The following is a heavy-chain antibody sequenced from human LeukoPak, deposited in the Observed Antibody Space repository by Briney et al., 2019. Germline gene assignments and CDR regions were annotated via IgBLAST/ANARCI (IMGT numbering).Heavy chain of an antibody. D-gene: IGHD6-13*01. CDR3: ARDSSTSSWYRYYYGMDV. CDR2: IYYSGST. V-gene: IGHV4-59*12. J-gene: IGHJ6*02. CDR1: GGSISSYY. Sequence: SETLSLTCTVSGGSISSYYWSWIRQPPGKGLEWIGYIYYSGSTNYNPSLKSRVTISVDTSKNQFSLKLSSVTAADTAVYYCARDSSTSSWYRYYYGMDVWGQGTTVTVSS.